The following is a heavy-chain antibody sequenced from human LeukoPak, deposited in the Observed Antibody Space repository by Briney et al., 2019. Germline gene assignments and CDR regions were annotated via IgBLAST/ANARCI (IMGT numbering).Heavy chain of an antibody. J-gene: IGHJ4*02. CDR1: GFTFSSYW. CDR3: AKDYDFWSSGYFDY. Sequence: PGGSLRLSCAASGFTFSSYWMSWVRQAPGKGLEWVANIKQDGSEKYYVDSVKGRFTISRDNAKNSLYLQMNSLRAEDTAVYYCAKDYDFWSSGYFDYWGQGTLVTVSS. V-gene: IGHV3-7*01. CDR2: IKQDGSEK. D-gene: IGHD3-3*01.